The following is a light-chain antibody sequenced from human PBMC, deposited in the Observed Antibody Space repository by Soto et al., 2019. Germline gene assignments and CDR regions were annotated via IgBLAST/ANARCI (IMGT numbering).Light chain of an antibody. CDR2: GGS. Sequence: QSVLTQPASVSGSPGQSITISCTGTSGDVGTYNLVSWYQQHPGKAPKLMIYGGSKRPSGVSHRFSGSTSGYTASLTISGLQAQDEADFYCCAYAGSSVYVSGTWTNVTVL. CDR3: CAYAGSSVYV. CDR1: SGDVGTYNL. V-gene: IGLV2-23*01. J-gene: IGLJ1*01.